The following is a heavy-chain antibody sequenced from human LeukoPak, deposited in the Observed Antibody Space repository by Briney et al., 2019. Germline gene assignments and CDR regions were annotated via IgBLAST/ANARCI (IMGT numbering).Heavy chain of an antibody. D-gene: IGHD1-1*01. CDR1: GYTFTSYG. CDR3: AREGGAQYNWNDGGLYYYYYMDV. J-gene: IGHJ6*03. V-gene: IGHV1-18*01. CDR2: ISAYSGNT. Sequence: GASVKVSCKASGYTFTSYGISWVRQAPGQGLEWMGWISAYSGNTNYAQKLQGRVTMTTDTSTSTAYMELRSLRSDDTAVYYCAREGGAQYNWNDGGLYYYYYMDVWGKGTTVTVSS.